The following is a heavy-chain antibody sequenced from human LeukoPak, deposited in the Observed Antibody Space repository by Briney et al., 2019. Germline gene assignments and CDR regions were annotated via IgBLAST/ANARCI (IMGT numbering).Heavy chain of an antibody. Sequence: SGGSLRLSCAASGFTFSSYGMSWVRQAPGKGLEWVANIKQDGSEKYYVDSVKGRFTISRDNAKNSLYLQMNSLRAEDTAVYYCASLKGMSYYYGMDVWGQGTTVTVSS. J-gene: IGHJ6*02. CDR3: ASLKGMSYYYGMDV. D-gene: IGHD3-10*01. V-gene: IGHV3-7*01. CDR1: GFTFSSYG. CDR2: IKQDGSEK.